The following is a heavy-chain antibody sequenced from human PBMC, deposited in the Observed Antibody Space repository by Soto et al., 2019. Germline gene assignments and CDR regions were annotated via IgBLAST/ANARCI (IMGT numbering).Heavy chain of an antibody. CDR2: ISSNGGST. Sequence: GGSLRLSCAASGFTFSSYAMHWVRQAPGKGLEYVSAISSNGGSTYYANSVKGRFTISRDNSKNTLYLQMGSLRAEDMAVYYCARGRYNWDDAFDIWGQGTMVTVSS. J-gene: IGHJ3*02. CDR1: GFTFSSYA. D-gene: IGHD1-20*01. CDR3: ARGRYNWDDAFDI. V-gene: IGHV3-64*01.